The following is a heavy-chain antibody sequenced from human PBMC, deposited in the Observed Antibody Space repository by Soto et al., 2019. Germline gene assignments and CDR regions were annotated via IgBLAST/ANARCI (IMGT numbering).Heavy chain of an antibody. Sequence: PSETLSLTCTVSGGSISSSSYYWGWIRQPPGKGLEWIGSIYYSGSTYYNPSLKSRVTISVDTSKNQFSLKLSSVTAADTAVYYCATRLETGYDFWSGYRFDYWGQGTLVTVSS. J-gene: IGHJ4*02. CDR3: ATRLETGYDFWSGYRFDY. CDR1: GGSISSSSYY. D-gene: IGHD3-3*01. CDR2: IYYSGST. V-gene: IGHV4-39*01.